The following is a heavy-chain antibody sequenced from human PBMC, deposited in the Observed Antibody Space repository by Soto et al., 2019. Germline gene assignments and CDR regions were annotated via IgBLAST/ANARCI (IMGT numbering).Heavy chain of an antibody. CDR2: ISAYNGNT. Sequence: QVQLVQSGAEVKKPGASVKVSCKASGYTFTSYGISWVRQAPGQGLEWMGWISAYNGNTNYAQKLQGRVTMTTDTTTKTAHMERGRLESDGTAVEFLAEAGGYSGSYWGQGTLVTVSS. V-gene: IGHV1-18*01. CDR1: GYTFTSYG. D-gene: IGHD1-26*01. CDR3: AEAGGYSGSY. J-gene: IGHJ4*02.